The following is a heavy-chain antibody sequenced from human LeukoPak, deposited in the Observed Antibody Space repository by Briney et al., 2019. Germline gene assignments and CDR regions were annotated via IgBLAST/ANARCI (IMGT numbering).Heavy chain of an antibody. J-gene: IGHJ4*02. CDR2: IIPILGIA. CDR1: GGTFSSYA. V-gene: IGHV1-69*04. D-gene: IGHD4-17*01. CDR3: AREGDYGHIRRIFDY. Sequence: GASVKVSCKASGGTFSSYAISWVRQAPGQGLEWMGRIIPILGIANYAQKFQGRVTITADKSTSTAYMELNSLRAEDTAVYYCAREGDYGHIRRIFDYWGQGTLVTVSS.